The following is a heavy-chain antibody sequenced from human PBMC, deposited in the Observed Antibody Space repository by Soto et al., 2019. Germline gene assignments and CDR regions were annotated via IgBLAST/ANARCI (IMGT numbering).Heavy chain of an antibody. J-gene: IGHJ4*02. D-gene: IGHD3-10*01. CDR1: GFSFNDYY. V-gene: IGHV3-11*01. CDR2: ISSRGSSI. CDR3: ALAVRNYYFDY. Sequence: QVQLVEFGGDLVKPGGSLRLSCAASGFSFNDYYMSWIRQAPGKGLEWISYISSRGSSIYYADSVKGRFTISRDNAKNSLYLQMNSLRAEDTAVYYCALAVRNYYFDYWGQGSLVTVSS.